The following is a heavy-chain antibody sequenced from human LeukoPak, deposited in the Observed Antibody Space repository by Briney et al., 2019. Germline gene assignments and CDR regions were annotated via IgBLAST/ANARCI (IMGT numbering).Heavy chain of an antibody. J-gene: IGHJ4*02. CDR2: IDWDDDK. Sequence: SGPTLVNPPQTLTLTCTFSGFSLRTRGMCVSWIRQPPGKALEWLARIDWDDDKYYSTSLKTRLTISKDTSKNQVVLTMTNMDPVDTATHYCARILGSKLLWFGNFDYWGQGTLVTVSS. CDR3: ARILGSKLLWFGNFDY. CDR1: GFSLRTRGMC. D-gene: IGHD3-10*01. V-gene: IGHV2-70*11.